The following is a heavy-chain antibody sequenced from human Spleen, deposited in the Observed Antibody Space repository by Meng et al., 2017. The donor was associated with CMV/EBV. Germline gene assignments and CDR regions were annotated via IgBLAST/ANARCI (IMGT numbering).Heavy chain of an antibody. CDR3: AKDFGYYQLLFYFDY. V-gene: IGHV3-30*02. D-gene: IGHD1-26*01. Sequence: GGSLRLSCAASGFIFNDYGLHWVRQAPGKELEWVAFIQYDGSNRYYADSVKGRFTISRDNSKNTLYLQMDRLRTEDTAIYYCAKDFGYYQLLFYFDYWGQGTLVTVSS. CDR2: IQYDGSNR. J-gene: IGHJ4*02. CDR1: GFIFNDYG.